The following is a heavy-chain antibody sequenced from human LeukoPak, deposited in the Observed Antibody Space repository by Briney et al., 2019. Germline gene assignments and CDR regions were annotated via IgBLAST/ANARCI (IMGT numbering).Heavy chain of an antibody. J-gene: IGHJ4*02. CDR1: GFTFSSYA. Sequence: GGSLRLSCAASGFTFSSYAMHWVRQAPGKGLEYVSAIGSNGGSTYYANSVKGRFTIYRDNTKNTLHLQMNSLRAEDTAVYYCARGQTPSDYSSFDYWGQGTLVTVSS. D-gene: IGHD4-17*01. CDR3: ARGQTPSDYSSFDY. V-gene: IGHV3-64*01. CDR2: IGSNGGST.